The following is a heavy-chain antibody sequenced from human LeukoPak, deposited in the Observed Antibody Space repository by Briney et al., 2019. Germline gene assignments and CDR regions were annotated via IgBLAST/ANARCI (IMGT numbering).Heavy chain of an antibody. D-gene: IGHD4-17*01. V-gene: IGHV3-7*01. CDR2: IKQDGSEK. J-gene: IGHJ4*02. Sequence: GGSLRLSCAGSGFIFSTHWMIWVRQAPGKGLEWVGNIKQDGSEKYYVGSVKGRFTISRDNTKSSMYLEMNSLRAEDPAVYYCVRYRDGEYDFWGQGTLVTVSS. CDR1: GFIFSTHW. CDR3: VRYRDGEYDF.